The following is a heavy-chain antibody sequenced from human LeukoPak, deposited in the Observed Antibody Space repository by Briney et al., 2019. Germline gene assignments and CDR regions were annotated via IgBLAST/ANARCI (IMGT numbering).Heavy chain of an antibody. CDR2: TNTKSGGA. V-gene: IGHV1-2*02. J-gene: IGHJ5*02. Sequence: ASGNVTCYASAYAFTVNNNHLVRHRPAPGLELVGGTNTKSGGANTAQEDQGRVTMTSSTANTTTSMELSRLRPVDTALDYCESEGFCSSGNCFDAWGQGTLVTVSS. CDR1: AYAFTVNN. CDR3: ESEGFCSSGNCFDA. D-gene: IGHD6-13*01.